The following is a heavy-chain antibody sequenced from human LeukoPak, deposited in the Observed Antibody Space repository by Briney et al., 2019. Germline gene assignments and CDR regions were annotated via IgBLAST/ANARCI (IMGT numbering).Heavy chain of an antibody. CDR2: IYPGDSDT. Sequence: GESLKISCKGSGYSFTSYWIAWVRQMPGKGLEWMGIIYPGDSDTTYSPSFQGQVTISADKSISTAYLQWTGLKASDTAMYYCARHPAGYCTSTTCPWYFDYWGQGTLVTVSS. CDR3: ARHPAGYCTSTTCPWYFDY. V-gene: IGHV5-51*01. CDR1: GYSFTSYW. D-gene: IGHD2-2*01. J-gene: IGHJ4*02.